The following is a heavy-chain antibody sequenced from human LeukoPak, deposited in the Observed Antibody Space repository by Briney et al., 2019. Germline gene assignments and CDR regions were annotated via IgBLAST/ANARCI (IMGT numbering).Heavy chain of an antibody. CDR1: GFTFSTYG. D-gene: IGHD7-27*01. J-gene: IGHJ4*02. V-gene: IGHV3-30*18. Sequence: GRSLRLSCAASGFTFSTYGMHWVRQAPGKGLEWVAVASYDGSNKYYADSVKGRLTISRDNPKNTLYLQMNSLRAEDTAVYYCAKDWGNWGYGYYFDHWGQGTLVTVSS. CDR2: ASYDGSNK. CDR3: AKDWGNWGYGYYFDH.